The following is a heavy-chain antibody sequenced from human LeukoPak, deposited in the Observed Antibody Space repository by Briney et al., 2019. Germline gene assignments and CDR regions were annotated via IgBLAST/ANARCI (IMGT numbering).Heavy chain of an antibody. CDR2: INTDGRTT. D-gene: IGHD2-2*02. V-gene: IGHV3-74*01. Sequence: PGRSLRLSCAASGFTFSIHAMNWVRQAPGKGLVWVAHINTDGRTTTYADSVKGRFTVARDNAKNTLYLEMNRLRAEDTAVYYCARDNTYMFDYWGQGTQVTVSS. CDR1: GFTFSIHA. J-gene: IGHJ4*02. CDR3: ARDNTYMFDY.